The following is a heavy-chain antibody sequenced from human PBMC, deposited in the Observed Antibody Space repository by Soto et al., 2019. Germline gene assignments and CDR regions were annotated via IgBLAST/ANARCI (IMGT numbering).Heavy chain of an antibody. CDR1: GFTVSSNY. CDR2: IYSGGST. D-gene: IGHD4-17*01. V-gene: IGHV3-53*04. Sequence: EVQLVESGGGLVQPGGSLRLSCAASGFTVSSNYMSWVRQAPGKWLEWVSVIYSGGSTYYADSVKGRFTISRHNSKNTLYLQMNSLRAEDTAVYYCARGYGDYVGYYFDYWGQGTLVTVSS. J-gene: IGHJ4*02. CDR3: ARGYGDYVGYYFDY.